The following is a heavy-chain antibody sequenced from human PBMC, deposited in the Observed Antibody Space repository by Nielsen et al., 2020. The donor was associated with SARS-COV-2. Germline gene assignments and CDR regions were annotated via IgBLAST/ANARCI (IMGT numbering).Heavy chain of an antibody. CDR3: AKGDSGSYYNYFDY. CDR1: GFTFDDYA. V-gene: IGHV3-9*01. D-gene: IGHD3-10*01. Sequence: GGSLRLSCAASGFTFDDYAMHWVRQAPGKGLEWVPGISWNSGSIGYADSVKGRFTISRDNAKNSLYLQMNSLRAEDTALYYCAKGDSGSYYNYFDYWGQGTLATVSS. J-gene: IGHJ4*02. CDR2: ISWNSGSI.